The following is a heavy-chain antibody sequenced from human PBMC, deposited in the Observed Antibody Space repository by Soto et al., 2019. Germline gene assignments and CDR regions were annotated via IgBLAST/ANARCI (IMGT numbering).Heavy chain of an antibody. D-gene: IGHD1-1*01. CDR3: VRDGTKTLRDWFDP. J-gene: IGHJ5*02. Sequence: SATLSLTCTVSGASISGFYWSWILKSAGKGLEWIGRIYATGTTDYNPSLKSRVMMSVDTSKKQFSLKLRSVTAADTAVYYCVRDGTKTLRDWFDPWGQGISVTVSS. CDR1: GASISGFY. CDR2: IYATGTT. V-gene: IGHV4-4*07.